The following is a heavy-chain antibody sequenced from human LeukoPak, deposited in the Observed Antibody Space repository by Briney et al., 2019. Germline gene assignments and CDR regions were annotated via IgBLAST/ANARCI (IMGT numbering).Heavy chain of an antibody. J-gene: IGHJ3*02. CDR1: GGSINSSHW. Sequence: SETLSLTCTVSGGSINSSHWWSWVRQSPGKGLEWIGNTYHSDYTNYNPSLKSRATISVDTSKNQFSLKLSSVTAADTAVYYCAREGYYDSSGYYPPGPNAFDIWGQGTMVTVSS. D-gene: IGHD3-22*01. V-gene: IGHV4-4*02. CDR3: AREGYYDSSGYYPPGPNAFDI. CDR2: TYHSDYT.